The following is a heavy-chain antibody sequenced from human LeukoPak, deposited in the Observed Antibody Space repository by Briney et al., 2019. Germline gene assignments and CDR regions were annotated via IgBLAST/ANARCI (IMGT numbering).Heavy chain of an antibody. D-gene: IGHD1-1*01. Sequence: GGSLRLSRAASGFTVSSNYMSWVRQAPGKGLEWVSVIYSGGSTYYADSVKGRFTISRDNAKNSLYLQMNSLRAEDTAVYYCARELEPVYYYYGMDVWGQGTTVTVSS. CDR2: IYSGGST. V-gene: IGHV3-53*01. CDR3: ARELEPVYYYYGMDV. J-gene: IGHJ6*02. CDR1: GFTVSSNY.